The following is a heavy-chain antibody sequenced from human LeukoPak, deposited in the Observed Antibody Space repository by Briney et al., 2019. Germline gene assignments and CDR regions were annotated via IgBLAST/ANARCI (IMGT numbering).Heavy chain of an antibody. J-gene: IGHJ4*02. CDR1: GYTLTELS. CDR3: ATVPRDPVLLWY. CDR2: FDPEDGET. D-gene: IGHD2-21*01. Sequence: ASVKVSSKVSGYTLTELSMHWVRQAPGKGLEWMGGFDPEDGETIYAQKFQGRVTMTEDTSTDAAYMELSSLRSEDTAVYYCATVPRDPVLLWYWGQGTLVTVSS. V-gene: IGHV1-24*01.